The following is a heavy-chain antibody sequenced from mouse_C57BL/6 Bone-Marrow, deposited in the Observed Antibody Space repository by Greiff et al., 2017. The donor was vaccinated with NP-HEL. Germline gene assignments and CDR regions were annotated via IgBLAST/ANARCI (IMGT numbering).Heavy chain of an antibody. J-gene: IGHJ3*01. V-gene: IGHV5-17*01. D-gene: IGHD2-2*01. Sequence: DVQLVESGGGLVKPGGSLNLSFAPSGLPFSALGMHGVGRAPERGLGGVADISSGSSTIYYADTVKGRFTISRDNAKNTLFLQMTSLRSEDTAMYYCARVVTGAYWGQGTLVTVSA. CDR3: ARVVTGAY. CDR2: ISSGSSTI. CDR1: GLPFSALG.